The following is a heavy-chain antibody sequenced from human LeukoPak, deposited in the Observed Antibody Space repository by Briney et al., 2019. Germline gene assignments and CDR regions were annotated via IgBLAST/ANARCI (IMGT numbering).Heavy chain of an antibody. Sequence: PSETLSLTCTVSGGSISSGGYYWSWIRQPPGKGLEWIGYIYHSGSTYYNPSLKSRVTISVDRSKNQFSLKLSSVTAADTAVYYCASRAVVGANYYMDVWGKGTTVTVSS. CDR3: ASRAVVGANYYMDV. CDR1: GGSISSGGYY. CDR2: IYHSGST. J-gene: IGHJ6*03. D-gene: IGHD1-26*01. V-gene: IGHV4-30-2*01.